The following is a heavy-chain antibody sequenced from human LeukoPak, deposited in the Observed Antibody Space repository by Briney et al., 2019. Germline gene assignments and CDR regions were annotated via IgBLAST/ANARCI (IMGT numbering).Heavy chain of an antibody. CDR1: GYTFTSYY. D-gene: IGHD4-17*01. CDR3: ARDSSYGDQPYYFDY. Sequence: ASVKVSCKASGYTFTSYYMHWVRQAPGQGLEWMGIINPSGGSTSYAQKFQGRVTMTRDTSTSTVYMGLSSLRSEDTAVYYCARDSSYGDQPYYFDYWGQGTLVTVSS. J-gene: IGHJ4*02. V-gene: IGHV1-46*01. CDR2: INPSGGST.